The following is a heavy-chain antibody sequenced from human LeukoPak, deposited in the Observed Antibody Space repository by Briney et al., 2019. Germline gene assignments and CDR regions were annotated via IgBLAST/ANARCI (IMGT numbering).Heavy chain of an antibody. J-gene: IGHJ4*02. V-gene: IGHV3-48*03. D-gene: IGHD4-17*01. CDR1: GFTFSSYE. CDR2: ISSSGSTI. Sequence: PGRSLRLSCAASGFTFSSYEMDWVRQAPGKGLEWVSYISSSGSTIYYADSVKGRFTISRDNAKNSLYLQMNSLRAEDTAVYYCARITSVTTTFDYWGQGTLVTVSS. CDR3: ARITSVTTTFDY.